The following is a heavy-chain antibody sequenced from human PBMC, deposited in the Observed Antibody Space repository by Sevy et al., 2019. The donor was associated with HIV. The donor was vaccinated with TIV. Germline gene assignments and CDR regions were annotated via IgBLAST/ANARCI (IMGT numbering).Heavy chain of an antibody. Sequence: GGSLRLSCAASGFAFSSYTMNWVRQAPGKGLEWVSSISSSSDYIYYADSGRGRFTIYRDNAKKSLYLQMNSLRAEDTAVYYCARDGLGSGTSQNWFDPWGQGTLVTVSS. V-gene: IGHV3-21*01. J-gene: IGHJ5*02. CDR2: ISSSSDYI. D-gene: IGHD3-10*01. CDR1: GFAFSSYT. CDR3: ARDGLGSGTSQNWFDP.